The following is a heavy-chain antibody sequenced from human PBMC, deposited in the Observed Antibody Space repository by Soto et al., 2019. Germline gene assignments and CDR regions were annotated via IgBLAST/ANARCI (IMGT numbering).Heavy chain of an antibody. CDR3: ARLDTMEPYGMDV. CDR2: IYPGDSDT. J-gene: IGHJ6*02. D-gene: IGHD3-10*01. Sequence: GESLKISCKGSGYSFSSYWIGWVRQMPGEGLEWMGIIYPGDSDTRYSPSFQGQVTISADKSISTAYLQWSSLKASDTAMYYCARLDTMEPYGMDVWGQGTTVTASS. CDR1: GYSFSSYW. V-gene: IGHV5-51*01.